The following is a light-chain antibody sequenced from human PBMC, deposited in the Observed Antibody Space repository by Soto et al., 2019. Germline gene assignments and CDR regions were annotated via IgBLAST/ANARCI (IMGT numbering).Light chain of an antibody. CDR3: QQYTSYSRA. CDR2: DAS. Sequence: DIQMTQSPSTLSASVGDRVTITCRASQSISHCLAWYQQKPGKVPKLLIYDASNLESGVPSRFSGSGSGTDFTLTISSLQPDDFTTYYCQQYTSYSRAFGQGTKVDIK. CDR1: QSISHC. V-gene: IGKV1-5*01. J-gene: IGKJ1*01.